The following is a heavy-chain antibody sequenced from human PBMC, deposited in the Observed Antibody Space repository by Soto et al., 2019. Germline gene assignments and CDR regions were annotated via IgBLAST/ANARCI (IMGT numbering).Heavy chain of an antibody. Sequence: SLRLSCAASGFTFNSYSMTWVRQAPGKGQEWVSYISISSSTIYYADSVKGRFTISRDNAKTSLYLHINSMRDEDTAVYYCARVVTYYFDISGSEAFGIWGQGITVTVS. CDR2: ISISSSTI. D-gene: IGHD3-22*01. CDR1: GFTFNSYS. CDR3: ARVVTYYFDISGSEAFGI. J-gene: IGHJ3*02. V-gene: IGHV3-48*02.